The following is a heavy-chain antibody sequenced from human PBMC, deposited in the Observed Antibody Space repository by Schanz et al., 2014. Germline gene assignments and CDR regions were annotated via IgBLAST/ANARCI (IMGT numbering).Heavy chain of an antibody. J-gene: IGHJ5*02. CDR3: ARESVSRTRLFDP. CDR1: GYTFSRYG. Sequence: QVQLVQSGAEVKKPGASVKVSCKASGYTFSRYGIIWVRQAPGQGLEWMGWIGGHSGDTRYAQQFQGRLTVTADTSTTTAYMELRSLRTDDTAVYYCARESVSRTRLFDPWGQGTLVTVSS. V-gene: IGHV1-18*01. CDR2: IGGHSGDT. D-gene: IGHD3-3*01.